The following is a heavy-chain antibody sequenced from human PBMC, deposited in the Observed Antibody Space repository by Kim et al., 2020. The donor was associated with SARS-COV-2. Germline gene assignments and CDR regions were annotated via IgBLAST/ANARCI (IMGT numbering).Heavy chain of an antibody. V-gene: IGHV3-23*01. CDR3: AKEGSTVTLFDY. Sequence: AASVKDRFTISRDNYKNTLYMKRNSVRAEDTAVYYCAKEGSTVTLFDYWGQGTLVTVSS. J-gene: IGHJ4*02. D-gene: IGHD4-4*01.